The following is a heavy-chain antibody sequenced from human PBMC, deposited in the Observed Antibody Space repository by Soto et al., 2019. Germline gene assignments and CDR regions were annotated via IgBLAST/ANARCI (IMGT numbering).Heavy chain of an antibody. CDR3: AKWGYNYGLDY. V-gene: IGHV3-30*18. D-gene: IGHD5-18*01. CDR2: ISYDGSNK. J-gene: IGHJ4*02. Sequence: GGSLRLSCAASGFTFSSFGMHWVRQAPGKGLEWVAVISYDGSNKYYADSVKGRFTISRDNSKNTLSLQMNSLRAEDTAVYFCAKWGYNYGLDYWGQGTRVTVSS. CDR1: GFTFSSFG.